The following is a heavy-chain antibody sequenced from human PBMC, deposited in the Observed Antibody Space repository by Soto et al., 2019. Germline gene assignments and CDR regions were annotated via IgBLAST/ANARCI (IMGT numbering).Heavy chain of an antibody. CDR3: ARDLDILTGTNWFDP. V-gene: IGHV1-18*01. Sequence: ASVKVSFKASGYTFTSYGISWVRQAPGQGLEWMGWISAYNGNTNYAQKLQGRVTMTTDTSTSTAYMELRSLRSDDTAVYYCARDLDILTGTNWFDPWGQGTLVTVSS. D-gene: IGHD3-9*01. J-gene: IGHJ5*02. CDR1: GYTFTSYG. CDR2: ISAYNGNT.